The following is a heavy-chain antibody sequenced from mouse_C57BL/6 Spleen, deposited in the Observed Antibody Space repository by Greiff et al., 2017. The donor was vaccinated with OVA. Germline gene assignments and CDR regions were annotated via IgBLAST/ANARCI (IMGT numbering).Heavy chain of an antibody. V-gene: IGHV1-62-2*01. D-gene: IGHD2-4*01. CDR2: FYPGSGSI. Sequence: VQLQQSGAELVKPGASVKLSCKASGYTFTEYTIHWVKQRSGQGLEWIGWFYPGSGSIKYNEKFKDKATLTAATSSSTVYMELSSLTSEDSAVYFCGRHEGIDYDYALYFDVWGTGTTVTVSS. CDR3: GRHEGIDYDYALYFDV. J-gene: IGHJ1*03. CDR1: GYTFTEYT.